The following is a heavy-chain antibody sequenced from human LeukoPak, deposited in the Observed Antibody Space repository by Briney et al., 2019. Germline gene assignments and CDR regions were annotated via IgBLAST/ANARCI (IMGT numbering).Heavy chain of an antibody. D-gene: IGHD3-3*01. CDR2: ISGSGGST. CDR3: AREGVAYYDFWSGFDY. J-gene: IGHJ4*02. CDR1: GLTFRGYD. V-gene: IGHV3-23*01. Sequence: GSLRLSCVTSGLTFRGYDMFWVRQAPGKGLEWVSAISGSGGSTYHADSVKGRFTISRDNSKNTLYLQMNSLRAEDTAVYYCAREGVAYYDFWSGFDYWGQGTLVTVSS.